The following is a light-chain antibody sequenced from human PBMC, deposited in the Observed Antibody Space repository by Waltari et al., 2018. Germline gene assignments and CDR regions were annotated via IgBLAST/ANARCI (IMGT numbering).Light chain of an antibody. CDR3: QQYKTFPLT. CDR1: QIISNY. V-gene: IGKV1-39*01. Sequence: DIQMTQSPPSLSASVGDTVTISCRASQIISNYLRWYHQRPGKVPKFLFYAASTLHSEVPSRFSGNGSGTDFTLTISSLQPEDFASYYCQQYKTFPLTFGGGTKVEIK. CDR2: AAS. J-gene: IGKJ4*01.